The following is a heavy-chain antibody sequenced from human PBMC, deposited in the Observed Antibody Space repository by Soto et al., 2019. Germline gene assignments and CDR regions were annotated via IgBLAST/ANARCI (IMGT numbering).Heavy chain of an antibody. V-gene: IGHV3-23*01. J-gene: IGHJ5*02. Sequence: GWSLRLSCAASGFTFSSYAMSWVRQTPGKGLERLSALSRSGGATYYADSVKGRFTMSRDTSVNTLYLQMNNLRAEYTAIYYCTKGEMATIRNSDDPWGQGTLVTVSS. CDR3: TKGEMATIRNSDDP. D-gene: IGHD5-12*01. CDR2: LSRSGGAT. CDR1: GFTFSSYA.